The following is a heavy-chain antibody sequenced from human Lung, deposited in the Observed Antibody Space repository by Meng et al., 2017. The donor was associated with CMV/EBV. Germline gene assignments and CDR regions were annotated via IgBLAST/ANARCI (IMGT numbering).Heavy chain of an antibody. V-gene: IGHV4-4*02. CDR1: GTSISTSNW. CDR3: ARVTEYGGNCFDP. J-gene: IGHJ5*02. CDR2: VYHSGYT. Sequence: SETLSLTXAVSGTSISTSNWWSWVRQPPGKGLEWIGEVYHSGYTNYNPSLKSRVTMSVDRSKNQFSLKLSSVTAADTAVYYCARVTEYGGNCFDPWGQGTLVTFSS. D-gene: IGHD4/OR15-4a*01.